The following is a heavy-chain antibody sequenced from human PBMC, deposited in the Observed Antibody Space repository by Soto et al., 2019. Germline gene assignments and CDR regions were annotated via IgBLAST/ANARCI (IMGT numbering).Heavy chain of an antibody. CDR2: ISPILDTV. V-gene: IGHV1-69*08. Sequence: QVQLVQSGAEVKKPGSSVKVSCKASGGTFSSYTISWVRQAPGQGLEWMGRISPILDTVNYAQKFQGRVTLTADKSTLRAYMALSSLRYEDTAVYYCARSVTMIRGAGDYYYYGMDAWGQGTTVTVSS. D-gene: IGHD3-10*01. CDR3: ARSVTMIRGAGDYYYYGMDA. CDR1: GGTFSSYT. J-gene: IGHJ6*02.